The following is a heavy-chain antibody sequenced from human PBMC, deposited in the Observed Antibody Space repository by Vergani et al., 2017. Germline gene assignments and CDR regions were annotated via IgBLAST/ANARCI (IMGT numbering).Heavy chain of an antibody. J-gene: IGHJ4*02. Sequence: QVQLVQSGGGVVQPGGSLRLSCVASGFTFNRYGMQWVRQAPGKGLEWVAYVLFDGSNEYYADSVKGRSIVSRDNSNDALYLQMNSLRTDDTAVYYCARDLAYCHEGSCALWGQGSVVTVSS. D-gene: IGHD2-15*01. CDR3: ARDLAYCHEGSCAL. V-gene: IGHV3-30*02. CDR2: VLFDGSNE. CDR1: GFTFNRYG.